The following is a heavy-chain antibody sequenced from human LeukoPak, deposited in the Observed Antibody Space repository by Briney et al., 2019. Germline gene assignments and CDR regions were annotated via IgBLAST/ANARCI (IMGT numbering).Heavy chain of an antibody. CDR1: GDSVSSNSAA. D-gene: IGHD1-1*01. CDR2: TYYRSKWYN. V-gene: IGHV6-1*01. Sequence: SQTLSLTFAISGDSVSSNSAAWNWIRQSPSRGLEWLGRTYYRSKWYNDYAVSVKSRITINPDTSKNQFSLQLNSVTPEDTAVYYCAREGTGAHYYYYYYMDVWGKGTTVTVSS. J-gene: IGHJ6*03. CDR3: AREGTGAHYYYYYYMDV.